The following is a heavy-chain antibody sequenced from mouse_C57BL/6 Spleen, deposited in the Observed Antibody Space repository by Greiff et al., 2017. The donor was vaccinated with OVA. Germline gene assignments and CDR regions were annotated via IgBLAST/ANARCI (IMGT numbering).Heavy chain of an antibody. CDR2: IDPSDSYT. D-gene: IGHD1-2*01. Sequence: QVQLQQPGAELVKPGASVKLSCKASGYTFTSYWMQWVKQRPGQGLEWIGEIDPSDSYTNYNQKFKGKATLTVDTSSSTAYMQLSSLTSEDSAVYYCAGDLIGAYWGQGTLVTVSA. CDR3: AGDLIGAY. CDR1: GYTFTSYW. V-gene: IGHV1-50*01. J-gene: IGHJ3*01.